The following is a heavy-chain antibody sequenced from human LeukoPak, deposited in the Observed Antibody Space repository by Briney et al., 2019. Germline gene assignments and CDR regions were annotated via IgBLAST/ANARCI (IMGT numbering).Heavy chain of an antibody. J-gene: IGHJ5*02. CDR3: ACRRFGELSSS. CDR2: INHSGST. V-gene: IGHV4-34*01. D-gene: IGHD3-10*01. Sequence: SETLSLTCAVHGGSFSGYYWSWIRQPPGKGLEWIGEINHSGSTNYNPSLKSRATISVDTSKNQFSLKLTSVTAADTAVYYCACRRFGELSSSWGQGTQVTVSS. CDR1: GGSFSGYY.